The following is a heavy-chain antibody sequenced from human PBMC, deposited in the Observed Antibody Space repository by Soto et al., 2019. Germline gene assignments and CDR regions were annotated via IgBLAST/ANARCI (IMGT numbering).Heavy chain of an antibody. Sequence: SETLSLTCTVSGASISVHSYYWTWIRQPPGKGLEWIGSSYYSGTTYFNPSLKSRATISVDTSKNQFSLRLTSGTAADTAIYYCTRRYNWDDNYFVPWGPGVLVTVSS. CDR2: SYYSGTT. CDR1: GASISVHSYY. V-gene: IGHV4-39*01. CDR3: TRRYNWDDNYFVP. D-gene: IGHD1-20*01. J-gene: IGHJ5*02.